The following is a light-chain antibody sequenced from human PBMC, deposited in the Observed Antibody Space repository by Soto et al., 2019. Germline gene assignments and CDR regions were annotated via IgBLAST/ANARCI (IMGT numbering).Light chain of an antibody. CDR1: QSVSSN. J-gene: IGKJ2*02. Sequence: EIVMTQSPATLSVSPGERATLSCRASQSVSSNLAWYQQKPGQAPMLLIYGASTRATDIPARFSGSGSGTEFTLTISSLQSEDYAVYYGQQYHNWPPCTFGQGTKLEIK. CDR3: QQYHNWPPCT. CDR2: GAS. V-gene: IGKV3D-15*01.